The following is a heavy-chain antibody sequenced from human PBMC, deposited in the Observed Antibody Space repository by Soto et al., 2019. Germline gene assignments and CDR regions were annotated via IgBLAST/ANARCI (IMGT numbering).Heavy chain of an antibody. Sequence: PGGSLRLSCAASGFTFSSYAMHWVRQAPGKGLEWVAVISFDGSNKYYADSVKGRFTISRDNSKNTLYLQMNSLRAEDTAVYYCARDPNYYDNSGYFSFDYWGQGTLVTVSS. V-gene: IGHV3-30-3*01. J-gene: IGHJ4*02. CDR3: ARDPNYYDNSGYFSFDY. CDR2: ISFDGSNK. CDR1: GFTFSSYA. D-gene: IGHD3-22*01.